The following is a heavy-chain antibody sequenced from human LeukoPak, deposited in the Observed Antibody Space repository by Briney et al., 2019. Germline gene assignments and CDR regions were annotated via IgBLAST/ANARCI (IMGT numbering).Heavy chain of an antibody. V-gene: IGHV3-23*01. D-gene: IGHD2-21*01. Sequence: PGGSLRLSCAASGFTFSSYAMNWVRQAPGKGLDWVSVISGSDGSTYYADSVKGRFTISRDNSRNTLYVQMNSLTAEDTAVYYCAKVAVLSPLWYFDYWGQGTLVTVSS. CDR3: AKVAVLSPLWYFDY. CDR2: ISGSDGST. J-gene: IGHJ4*02. CDR1: GFTFSSYA.